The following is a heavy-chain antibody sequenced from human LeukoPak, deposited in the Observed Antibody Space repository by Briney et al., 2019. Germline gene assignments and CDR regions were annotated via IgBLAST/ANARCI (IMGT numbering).Heavy chain of an antibody. CDR1: GFTFSSYE. D-gene: IGHD6-6*01. J-gene: IGHJ4*02. CDR3: ASQVIAARPWEYGDTDY. Sequence: PGGSLRLSCAASGFTFSSYEMNWVRQAPGKGLEWVSSISSSSSYIYYADSVKGRFAISRDNAKNSLYLQMNSLRAEDTAVYYCASQVIAARPWEYGDTDYWGQGTLVTVSS. V-gene: IGHV3-21*01. CDR2: ISSSSSYI.